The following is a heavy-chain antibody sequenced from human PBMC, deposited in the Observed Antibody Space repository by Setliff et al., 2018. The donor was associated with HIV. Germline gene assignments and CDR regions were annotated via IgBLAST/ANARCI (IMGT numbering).Heavy chain of an antibody. J-gene: IGHJ6*02. V-gene: IGHV1-18*01. CDR2: ISAYNGYT. CDR3: ARE. CDR1: GYTFTNYG. Sequence: GASVKVSCKASGYTFTNYGIAWVRQAPGQGLEWMGWISAYNGYTNYAQNLQGRVTMTTDTSTKTGYMELRSLTSNDTAAYYCARERGQGTTVTVSS.